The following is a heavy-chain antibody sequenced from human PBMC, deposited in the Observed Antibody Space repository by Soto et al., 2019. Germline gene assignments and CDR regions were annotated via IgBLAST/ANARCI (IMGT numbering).Heavy chain of an antibody. CDR2: IYPGDSDT. Sequence: PGESLKISCKGSGYSFTSYWIGWVRQMPGKGLEWMGIIYPGDSDTRYSPSFQGQVTISADKSISTAYLQWSSLKASDTAMYYCARQNFWSGYDPAFDIWGQGTMVTVSS. CDR1: GYSFTSYW. J-gene: IGHJ3*02. CDR3: ARQNFWSGYDPAFDI. D-gene: IGHD3-3*01. V-gene: IGHV5-51*01.